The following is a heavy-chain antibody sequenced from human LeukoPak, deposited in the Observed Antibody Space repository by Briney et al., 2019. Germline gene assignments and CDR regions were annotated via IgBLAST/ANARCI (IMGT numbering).Heavy chain of an antibody. CDR3: ARDPPQQQLAIDY. J-gene: IGHJ4*02. D-gene: IGHD6-13*01. CDR1: GYAFTSYG. CDR2: INTYNDNT. V-gene: IGHV1-18*01. Sequence: ASVKVSCKASGYAFTSYGISWVRQAPGQGLEWMGWINTYNDNTNYAQKLQGRVTMTTDTSTNTAYMELRSLRSDDTAVYYCARDPPQQQLAIDYWGQGTLVTVSS.